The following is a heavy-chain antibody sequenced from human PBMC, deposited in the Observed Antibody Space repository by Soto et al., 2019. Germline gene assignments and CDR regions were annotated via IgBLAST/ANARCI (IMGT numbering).Heavy chain of an antibody. CDR3: AGNIAAAGRRYYGMDV. J-gene: IGHJ6*02. CDR1: GGSMSGYY. CDR2: VYTSETT. Sequence: QVQLQESGPGLVKPSETLSLTCTVSGGSMSGYYWSWIRQSAGKGLEWIGRVYTSETTYYNPSPKSRVTMSLDTSKNQFSLNLYSLTAADTAVYYCAGNIAAAGRRYYGMDVWGQGTTVTVSS. D-gene: IGHD6-13*01. V-gene: IGHV4-4*07.